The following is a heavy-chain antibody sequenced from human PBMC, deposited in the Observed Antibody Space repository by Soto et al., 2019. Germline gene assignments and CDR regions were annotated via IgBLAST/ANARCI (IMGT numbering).Heavy chain of an antibody. J-gene: IGHJ5*02. D-gene: IGHD4-17*01. CDR3: ARSWTYGDPIKFDP. Sequence: GASVKVSCKASGYTFTSYGISWVRQAPGQGLEWMGWISAYNGNTNYAQKLQGRVTMTTDTSTSTAYIELRSLRSDDTAVYYCARSWTYGDPIKFDPWGQGTLVTVSS. CDR1: GYTFTSYG. V-gene: IGHV1-18*01. CDR2: ISAYNGNT.